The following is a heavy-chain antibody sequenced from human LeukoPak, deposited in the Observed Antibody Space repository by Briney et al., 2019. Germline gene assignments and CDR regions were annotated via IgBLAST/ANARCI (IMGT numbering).Heavy chain of an antibody. CDR3: ATKRGYSYGLDY. Sequence: PGGSLRLSCAASGFTASSNYMSWVRQAPGKGLEWVSVTYSGGTTDYADSVKGRFTISRDNSKNTLYLQMNSLRAEDTAVYYCATKRGYSYGLDYWGQGTLDTVSS. V-gene: IGHV3-53*01. CDR1: GFTASSNY. D-gene: IGHD5-18*01. J-gene: IGHJ4*02. CDR2: TYSGGTT.